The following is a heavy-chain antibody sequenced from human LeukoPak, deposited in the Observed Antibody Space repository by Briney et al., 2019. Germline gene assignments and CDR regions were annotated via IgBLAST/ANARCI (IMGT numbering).Heavy chain of an antibody. CDR3: TRTYSSSSIDY. CDR2: IYHSGST. V-gene: IGHV4-59*01. J-gene: IGHJ4*02. CDR1: GGSIRSYY. D-gene: IGHD6-6*01. Sequence: PSETLSLTCSVSGGSIRSYYWSSIRQPPGKGLEWIGYIYHSGSTDYNPSLKSRVTISLDTSKNQFSLKLSSVTAADTAVYYCTRTYSSSSIDYWGQGALVTVSS.